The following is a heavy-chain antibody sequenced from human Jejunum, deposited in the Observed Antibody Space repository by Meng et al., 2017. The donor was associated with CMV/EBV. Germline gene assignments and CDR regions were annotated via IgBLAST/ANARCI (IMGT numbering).Heavy chain of an antibody. CDR3: ASPLGILGIVDL. CDR2: IYYSGST. D-gene: IGHD7-27*01. Sequence: LHAHGAGPGLVKPSETLSLTCTVSGGSISSSSYYWGWIRQPPGKGLEWIGSIYYSGSTYYNPSLKSRVTISVDTSKNQFSLKLSSVTAADTAVYYCASPLGILGIVDLWGRGTLVTVSS. CDR1: GGSISSSSYY. J-gene: IGHJ2*01. V-gene: IGHV4-39*01.